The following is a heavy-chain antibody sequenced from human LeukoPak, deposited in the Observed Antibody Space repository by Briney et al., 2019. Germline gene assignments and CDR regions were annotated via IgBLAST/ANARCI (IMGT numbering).Heavy chain of an antibody. CDR3: ARGSFGDYPY. V-gene: IGHV4-59*01. Sequence: SETLSLTCTVSGGSISSYYWSWIRQPPGKGLEWIGYIYYSGSNNYNLSLKSRVTISVDTSKNQFSLKLSSVTAADTAVYYCARGSFGDYPYWGQGTLVTVSS. J-gene: IGHJ4*02. CDR1: GGSISSYY. CDR2: IYYSGSN. D-gene: IGHD4-17*01.